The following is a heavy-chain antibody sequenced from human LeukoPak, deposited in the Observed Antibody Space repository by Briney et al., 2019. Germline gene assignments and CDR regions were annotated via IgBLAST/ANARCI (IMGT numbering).Heavy chain of an antibody. CDR3: ALGYNDIWER. D-gene: IGHD5-24*01. CDR1: SGSISSSNW. CDR2: INHSGST. V-gene: IGHV4-4*02. J-gene: IGHJ4*02. Sequence: NPSGTLSLTCAVSSGSISSSNWWSWVRRPPGKGLEWIGEINHSGSTHYTPSLKSRVTISVDTSDNQFSLKVISVTAADAAVYYCALGYNDIWERRGRGTLVTVSS.